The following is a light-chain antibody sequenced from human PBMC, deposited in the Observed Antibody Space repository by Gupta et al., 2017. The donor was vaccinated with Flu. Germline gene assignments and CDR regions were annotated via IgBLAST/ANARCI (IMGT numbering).Light chain of an antibody. CDR1: QSIGVF. CDR3: HQRYSWYT. J-gene: IGKJ2*01. CDR2: DSS. Sequence: IVLTQSPVTLSWSPGERATLSCRASQSIGVFLAWFQQKPGQPPRLVIYDSSSRFPGVPARFSGSGSGTDFTLTITAVEPEDFALYYCHQRYSWYTYGQGTTLE. V-gene: IGKV3-11*01.